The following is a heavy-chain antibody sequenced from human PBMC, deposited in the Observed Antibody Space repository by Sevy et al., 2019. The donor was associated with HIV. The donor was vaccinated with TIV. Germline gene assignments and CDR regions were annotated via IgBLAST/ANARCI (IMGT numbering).Heavy chain of an antibody. CDR1: GGSISSGGYY. CDR3: ARSGGYCSSTSCYERRGAFDI. Sequence: SETLSLTCTVSGGSISSGGYYWSWIRQHPGKGLEWIGYIYYSGSTYYNPSLKSRVTISVDTSKNQFSLKLSSVTAADTAGYYCARSGGYCSSTSCYERRGAFDIWGQGTMVTVSS. J-gene: IGHJ3*02. CDR2: IYYSGST. V-gene: IGHV4-31*03. D-gene: IGHD2-2*01.